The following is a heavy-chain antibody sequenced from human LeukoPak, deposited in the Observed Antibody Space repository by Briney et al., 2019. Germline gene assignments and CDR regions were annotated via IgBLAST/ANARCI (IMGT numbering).Heavy chain of an antibody. CDR2: ISSSSSYI. J-gene: IGHJ4*02. CDR3: ASGSSSLIDY. Sequence: GGSLRLSCAASGFTFSSYSMSWVRQAPGKGLEWVSSISSSSSYIYYADSVKGRFTISRDNAKNSLYLQMNSLRAEDTAVYYCASGSSSLIDYWGQGTLVTVSS. V-gene: IGHV3-21*01. CDR1: GFTFSSYS. D-gene: IGHD6-13*01.